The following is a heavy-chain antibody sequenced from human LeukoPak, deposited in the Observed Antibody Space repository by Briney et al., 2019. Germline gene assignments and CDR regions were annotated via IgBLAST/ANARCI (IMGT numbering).Heavy chain of an antibody. CDR2: INTNTGNP. D-gene: IGHD5-18*01. CDR3: ARGDDIQLWTTTPHNWFDP. V-gene: IGHV7-4-1*02. CDR1: GYTFTSYA. J-gene: IGHJ5*02. Sequence: ASVKVSCKASGYTFTSYAMNWVRQAPGQGLEWMGRINTNTGNPTYAQGFTGRFVFSLDTSVSTAYLQISSLKAEDTAVYYCARGDDIQLWTTTPHNWFDPWGQGTLVTVSS.